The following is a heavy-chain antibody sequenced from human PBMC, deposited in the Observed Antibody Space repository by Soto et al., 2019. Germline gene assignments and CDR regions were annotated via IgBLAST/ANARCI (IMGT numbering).Heavy chain of an antibody. CDR2: IIPILGIA. CDR3: AGYCSSTSCRYFDD. Sequence: ASVKVSCKASGGTFSSYTISWVRQAPGQGLEWMGRIIPILGIANYAQKFQGSVTITADKSTSTAYMELSSLRSEDTAVYYCAGYCSSTSCRYFDDWGQGTLVTVSS. D-gene: IGHD2-2*01. CDR1: GGTFSSYT. V-gene: IGHV1-69*02. J-gene: IGHJ4*02.